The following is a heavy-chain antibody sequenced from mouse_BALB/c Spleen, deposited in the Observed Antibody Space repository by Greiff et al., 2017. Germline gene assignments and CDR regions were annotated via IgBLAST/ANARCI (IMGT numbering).Heavy chain of an antibody. CDR2: ISDGGSYT. J-gene: IGHJ1*01. V-gene: IGHV5-4*02. Sequence: EVQGVESGGGLVKPGGSLKLSCAASGFTFSDYYMYWVRQTPEKRLEWVATISDGGSYTYYPDSVKGRFTISRDNAKNNLYLQMSSLKSEDTAMYYCASLIWYFDVWGAGTTVTVSS. CDR3: ASLIWYFDV. CDR1: GFTFSDYY.